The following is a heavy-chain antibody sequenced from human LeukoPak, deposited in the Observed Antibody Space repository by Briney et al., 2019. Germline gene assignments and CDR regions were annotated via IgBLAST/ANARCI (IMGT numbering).Heavy chain of an antibody. CDR2: INPNTGGT. Sequence: GASVKVSCKASGYTFTGYYVHWVRQAPGRQLEWMGWINPNTGGTNYAQKFQGRVTMTGDTSISTAYMELSRLSSDDTAVYYCAGRPDTAIVPIFDYWGQGTLVTVSS. CDR1: GYTFTGYY. J-gene: IGHJ4*02. V-gene: IGHV1-2*02. D-gene: IGHD5-18*01. CDR3: AGRPDTAIVPIFDY.